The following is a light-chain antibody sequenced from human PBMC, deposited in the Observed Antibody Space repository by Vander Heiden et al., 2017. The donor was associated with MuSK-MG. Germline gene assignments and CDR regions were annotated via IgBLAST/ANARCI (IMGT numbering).Light chain of an antibody. CDR1: QSLLHSNGYNY. V-gene: IGKV2-28*01. J-gene: IGKJ1*01. CDR2: LGS. Sequence: MVLAQAPRSLLVAPGEPASISCRSSQSLLHSNGYNYLDWYLQKPGQSPQLLIYLGSNRASGVPDRFSCSGSGTDFTLNTSRVEAQAVGVYYCRQALQTPGTFGQGTKVXIK. CDR3: RQALQTPGT.